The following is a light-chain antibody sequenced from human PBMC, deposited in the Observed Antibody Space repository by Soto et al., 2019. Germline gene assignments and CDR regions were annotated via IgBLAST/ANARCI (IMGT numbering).Light chain of an antibody. CDR1: SSDVGEYNS. J-gene: IGLJ1*01. CDR3: SSYTSSSTDV. V-gene: IGLV2-14*01. Sequence: QSALTQPASVSGSPGQSITISCTGTSSDVGEYNSVCWYQQHPGKAPKLIIYEVTNRPSGVSDRLSGSKSGNTASLTISGLQAEDEADYYCSSYTSSSTDVFGVGTKVTVL. CDR2: EVT.